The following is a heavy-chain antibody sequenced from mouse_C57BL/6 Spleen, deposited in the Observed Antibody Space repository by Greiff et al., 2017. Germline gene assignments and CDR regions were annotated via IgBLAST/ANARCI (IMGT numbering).Heavy chain of an antibody. CDR1: GYTFTSYW. CDR2: IDPSDSYN. Sequence: QVQLQQPGAELVMPGASVKLSCKASGYTFTSYWMHWVKQRPGQGLEWIGEIDPSDSYNNYNQKFKGKATLTVDKSSSTAYMQLSSLTSEDSAVYYCARKGLGRGFDYWGQGTTLTVSS. J-gene: IGHJ2*01. CDR3: ARKGLGRGFDY. V-gene: IGHV1-69*01. D-gene: IGHD4-1*01.